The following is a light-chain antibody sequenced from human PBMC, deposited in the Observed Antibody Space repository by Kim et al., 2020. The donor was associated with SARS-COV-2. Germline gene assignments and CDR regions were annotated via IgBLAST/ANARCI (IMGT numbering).Light chain of an antibody. CDR3: SSYTSSSTLV. V-gene: IGLV2-14*03. CDR2: DVN. CDR1: SSDVGGYNY. J-gene: IGLJ3*02. Sequence: GQSITISCTGTSSDVGGYNYVSWYQHHPGKAPKLMIYDVNKRPSGVSNRFSGSKSGNTASLTISGLQAEDEADYYCSSYTSSSTLVFGGGTKVTVL.